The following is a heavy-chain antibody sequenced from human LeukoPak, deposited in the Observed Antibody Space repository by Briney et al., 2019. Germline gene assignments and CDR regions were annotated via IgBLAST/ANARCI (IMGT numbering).Heavy chain of an antibody. D-gene: IGHD6-19*01. CDR1: GFTVSSNY. CDR2: IYSGGST. Sequence: GGSLRLSCAASGFTVSSNYMSWVRQAPGKGLEWVSVIYSGGSTYYADSAKGRFTISRDNSKNTLYLQMNSLRAEDTAVYYCARASGYSSGWHAFDIWGQGTMVTVSS. CDR3: ARASGYSSGWHAFDI. V-gene: IGHV3-66*01. J-gene: IGHJ3*02.